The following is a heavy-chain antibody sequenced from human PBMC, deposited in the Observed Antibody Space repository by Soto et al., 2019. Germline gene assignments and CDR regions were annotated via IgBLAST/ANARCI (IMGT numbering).Heavy chain of an antibody. Sequence: LESGGGLVQPGGSLTLSCAASRFTFSDFAMNWVRQAPGKGLEWVSSIGGTGSDTYYADSVKGRFTIARDNSKNTLYLQMDSLRDEDTAVYFCAKDAVPYHGKWDWFDSWGQGTLVIVSS. CDR1: RFTFSDFA. CDR3: AKDAVPYHGKWDWFDS. J-gene: IGHJ5*01. D-gene: IGHD1-26*01. CDR2: IGGTGSDT. V-gene: IGHV3-23*01.